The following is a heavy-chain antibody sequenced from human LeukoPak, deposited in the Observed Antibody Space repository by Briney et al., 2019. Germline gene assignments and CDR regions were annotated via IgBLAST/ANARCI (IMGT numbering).Heavy chain of an antibody. J-gene: IGHJ4*02. CDR3: ARTTVVAKYFDY. CDR2: IYYSGST. Sequence: RASETLSLTCTVSGGSISSGGYYWSWIRQHPGKGLEWIGYIYYSGSTYYNPSLKSRLTISVDTSKNQFSLKLSSVTAADTAVYYCARTTVVAKYFDYWGQGTLVTVSS. D-gene: IGHD4-23*01. CDR1: GGSISSGGYY. V-gene: IGHV4-31*03.